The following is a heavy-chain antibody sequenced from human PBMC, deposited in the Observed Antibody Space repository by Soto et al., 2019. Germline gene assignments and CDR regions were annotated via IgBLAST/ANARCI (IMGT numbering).Heavy chain of an antibody. V-gene: IGHV1-18*01. D-gene: IGHD6-13*01. J-gene: IGHJ4*02. CDR2: VNTYNGNP. Sequence: QVQLVQSGVEVKKPGASVKVSCKASGYTFTDYAISWVRQAPGRGLEWMGWVNTYNGNPNYAQIFQGRVTMTTDTSTDTAYMELRSLKSDDSAVYYCARDSQYSTSLQRFDSWGQGTLVTVSS. CDR3: ARDSQYSTSLQRFDS. CDR1: GYTFTDYA.